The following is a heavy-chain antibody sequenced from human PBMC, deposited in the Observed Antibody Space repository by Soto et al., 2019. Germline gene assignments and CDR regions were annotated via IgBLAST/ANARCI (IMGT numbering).Heavy chain of an antibody. CDR1: GYTFSSYA. V-gene: IGHV1-3*01. Sequence: ASVKVSCKASGYTFSSYAMHWVRQAPGQRLEWMGWINAGYGNTKSSQKFQDRVTISRDTSASTAYMELTSLRSEDTAVYYCARDTGDGTFDFWGQGTLVTVAS. CDR3: ARDTGDGTFDF. D-gene: IGHD7-27*01. J-gene: IGHJ4*02. CDR2: INAGYGNT.